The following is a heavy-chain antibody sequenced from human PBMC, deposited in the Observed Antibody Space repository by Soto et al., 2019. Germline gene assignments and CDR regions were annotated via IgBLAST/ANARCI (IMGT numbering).Heavy chain of an antibody. J-gene: IGHJ5*02. D-gene: IGHD6-19*01. CDR2: IYYSGST. V-gene: IGHV4-59*01. CDR1: GGSISSYY. Sequence: ETLSLXCTVSGGSISSYYWSWIRQPPGKGLEWIGYIYYSGSTNYNPSLKSRVTISVDTSKNQFSLKLSSVTAADTAVYYCAREPVAGNGGWFDPWGQGTLVTSPQ. CDR3: AREPVAGNGGWFDP.